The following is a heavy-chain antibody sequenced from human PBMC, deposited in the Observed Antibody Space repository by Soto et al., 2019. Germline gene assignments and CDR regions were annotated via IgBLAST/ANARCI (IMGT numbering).Heavy chain of an antibody. J-gene: IGHJ4*02. CDR1: GFTFSSYA. CDR3: AKDGLSWGSYFDY. V-gene: IGHV3-23*01. D-gene: IGHD7-27*01. Sequence: ESGGGLVQPGGSLRLSCAASGFTFSSYAMSWVRQAPGKGLEWVAALNGGSTYYTGSVEGRFTISRDNSKNTLYLQMNSLRAEDTAVYYCAKDGLSWGSYFDYWGQGALVTVSS. CDR2: LNGGST.